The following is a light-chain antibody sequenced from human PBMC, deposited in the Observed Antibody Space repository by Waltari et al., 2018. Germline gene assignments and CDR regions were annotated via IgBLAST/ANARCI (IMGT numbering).Light chain of an antibody. CDR3: SSYTSSTSVV. CDR2: DVN. J-gene: IGLJ2*01. CDR1: SSDVGGYHF. V-gene: IGLV2-14*03. Sequence: QSALTQPASVSGSPGQSITISCTGTSSDVGGYHFVPWYQHHPGKAPKRLIYDVNNRPSGVSDRFSGSKSGNTASLTISGLQAEDEADYYCSSYTSSTSVVFGGGTQLTVL.